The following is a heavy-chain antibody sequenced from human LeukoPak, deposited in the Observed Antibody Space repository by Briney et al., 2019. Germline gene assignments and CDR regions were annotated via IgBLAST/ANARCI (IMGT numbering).Heavy chain of an antibody. J-gene: IGHJ4*02. CDR2: FDPEDGET. V-gene: IGHV1-24*01. Sequence: ASVKVSCKVSGYTLTELSMHWVRQAPGKGLEWMGGFDPEDGETIYAQKFQGRVTITRGTSASTAYMELSSLRSEDTAVYYCARNPPHLPYWGQGTLVTVSS. CDR3: ARNPPHLPY. CDR1: GYTLTELS.